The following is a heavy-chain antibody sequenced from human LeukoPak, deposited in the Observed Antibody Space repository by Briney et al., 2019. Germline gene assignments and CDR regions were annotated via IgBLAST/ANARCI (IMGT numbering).Heavy chain of an antibody. D-gene: IGHD6-13*01. CDR2: IRYDGNNK. Sequence: GGSLRLSCAASGFTFSSYGMHWVRQAPGKGLEWVAFIRYDGNNKYYADSVKGRFTISRDNSKNTLYLQMNSLRAEDTAVYYCAREAEAAAPFGDYYYYMDVWGKGTTVTVSS. CDR3: AREAEAAAPFGDYYYYMDV. J-gene: IGHJ6*03. CDR1: GFTFSSYG. V-gene: IGHV3-30*02.